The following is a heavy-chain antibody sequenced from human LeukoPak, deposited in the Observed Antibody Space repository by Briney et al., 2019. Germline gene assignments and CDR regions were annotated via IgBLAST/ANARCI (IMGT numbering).Heavy chain of an antibody. CDR3: ARDPLGFGELLPPFDY. CDR2: INPNSGGT. D-gene: IGHD3-10*01. J-gene: IGHJ4*02. CDR1: GYIFTGYY. V-gene: IGHV1-2*02. Sequence: GASVRVSCKASGYIFTGYYMHWVRQAPGQGLEWMGWINPNSGGTNYAQKFQGRVTMTRDTSISTAYMELSRLRSDDTAVYYCARDPLGFGELLPPFDYWGQGTLVTVSS.